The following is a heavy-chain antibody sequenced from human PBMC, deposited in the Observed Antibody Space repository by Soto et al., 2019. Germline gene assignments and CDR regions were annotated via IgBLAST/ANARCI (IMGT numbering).Heavy chain of an antibody. D-gene: IGHD6-19*01. Sequence: EVQLVESGGGLVQPGGSLRLSCEASGFSFSSYWMNWVRQAPGKGLEWVAIIKKDGSVKYYVDSVKGRFTISRDNAKNSLYLQMNGPRAGDTAVYYCAGGSGWLIDYWGRGTLVTVSS. CDR3: AGGSGWLIDY. J-gene: IGHJ4*02. V-gene: IGHV3-7*03. CDR1: GFSFSSYW. CDR2: IKKDGSVK.